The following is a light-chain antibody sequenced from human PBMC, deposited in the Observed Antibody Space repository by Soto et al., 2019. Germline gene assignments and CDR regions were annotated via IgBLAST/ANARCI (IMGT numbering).Light chain of an antibody. CDR3: QQYNSSMGT. V-gene: IGKV1-5*01. Sequence: DIQMTQSPSTLSASVGDRVTITFRASQSISSWLAWYQQKPGKAPKLLIYDASSLESGVPSRFSGSGSGTEFTLTISSLQPDDFATYYCQQYNSSMGTFGQGTKLEIK. J-gene: IGKJ2*01. CDR1: QSISSW. CDR2: DAS.